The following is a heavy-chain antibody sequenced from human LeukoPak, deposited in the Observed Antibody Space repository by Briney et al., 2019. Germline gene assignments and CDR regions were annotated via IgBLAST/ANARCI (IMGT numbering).Heavy chain of an antibody. J-gene: IGHJ4*02. V-gene: IGHV3-23*01. D-gene: IGHD6-19*01. CDR2: ISGSGGST. CDR1: GFTFSSYA. Sequence: PGGSLRLSCAASGFTFSSYAMSWVRQAPGKELEWVSAISGSGGSTYYADSVKGRFTISRDNPKNTLYLQMNSLRAEDTAVYYCAKDSSGWYSAIDYWGQGTLVTVSS. CDR3: AKDSSGWYSAIDY.